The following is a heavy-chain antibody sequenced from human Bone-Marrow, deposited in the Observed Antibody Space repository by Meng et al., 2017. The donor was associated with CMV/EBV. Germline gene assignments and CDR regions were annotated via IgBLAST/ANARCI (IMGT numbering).Heavy chain of an antibody. D-gene: IGHD1-7*01. V-gene: IGHV3-11*06. CDR2: ISHSSSYT. J-gene: IGHJ4*02. Sequence: LCCSCSGFTFRDYFMCCGRQTPGKGLEWVSYISHSSSYTNYADSVKGRFTISRDNAKNSLYLQMNSLRAEDTALYFCARRGNYYFDLWSQGTLVTVSS. CDR3: ARRGNYYFDL. CDR1: GFTFRDYF.